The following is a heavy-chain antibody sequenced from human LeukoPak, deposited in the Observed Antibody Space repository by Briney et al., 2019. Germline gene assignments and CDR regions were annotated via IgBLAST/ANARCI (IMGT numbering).Heavy chain of an antibody. CDR3: ASRCSTISCPFDY. J-gene: IGHJ4*02. V-gene: IGHV5-51*01. CDR2: IYPDDSDT. Sequence: GESLKISCKGSGYSFNTYWIGWVRQVPGKGLEWVGIIYPDDSDTRYSPSFQGQVTISADKSISTAYLQWSSLKASDTAMYYCASRCSTISCPFDYWGQGTLVTVSS. D-gene: IGHD2-2*01. CDR1: GYSFNTYW.